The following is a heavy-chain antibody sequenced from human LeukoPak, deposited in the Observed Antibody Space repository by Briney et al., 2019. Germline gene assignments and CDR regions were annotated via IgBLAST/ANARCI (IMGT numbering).Heavy chain of an antibody. CDR1: GASINDFY. CDR3: ARGGIRGYSAFDNLDF. J-gene: IGHJ4*02. V-gene: IGHV4-59*01. CDR2: VYYGGST. Sequence: SETLSLTCAVSGASINDFYWTWIRQPPGKGLEWIGYVYYGGSTNYNPSLKSRVSMSVDTSKNQFSLTLTSVTVADTAFYYCARGGIRGYSAFDNLDFWGLGTHVTVSS. D-gene: IGHD5-12*01.